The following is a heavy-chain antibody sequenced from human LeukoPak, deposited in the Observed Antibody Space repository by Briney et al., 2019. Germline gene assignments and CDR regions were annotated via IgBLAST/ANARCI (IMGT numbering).Heavy chain of an antibody. J-gene: IGHJ5*02. Sequence: PSQTLSLTYTVSGGSISSGDYYWSWIRQPPGKGLEWIGFIYYSGSTSYNPSLKSRVTISLDTSKNYFSLKLTSVTAADTAMYYCARGDYYDSSGYYYHWGQGTLVTVSS. D-gene: IGHD3-22*01. V-gene: IGHV4-30-4*08. CDR3: ARGDYYDSSGYYYH. CDR2: IYYSGST. CDR1: GGSISSGDYY.